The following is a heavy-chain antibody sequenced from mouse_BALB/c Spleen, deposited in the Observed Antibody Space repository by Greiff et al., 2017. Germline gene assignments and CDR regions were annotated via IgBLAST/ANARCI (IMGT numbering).Heavy chain of an antibody. CDR1: GYTFTDYY. J-gene: IGHJ2*01. CDR3: SRERATADYFDY. Sequence: QVQLKQSGAELARPGASVKLSCKASGYTFTDYYINWVKQRTGQGLEWIGEIYPGSGNTYYNEKFKGKATLTADKSSSTAYMQLSSLTSEDSAVYVCSRERATADYFDYWGQGTTLTVSA. V-gene: IGHV1-77*01. D-gene: IGHD1-2*01. CDR2: IYPGSGNT.